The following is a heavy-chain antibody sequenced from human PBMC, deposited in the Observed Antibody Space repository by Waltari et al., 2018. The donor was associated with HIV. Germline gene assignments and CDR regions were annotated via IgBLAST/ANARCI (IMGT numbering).Heavy chain of an antibody. CDR3: ARDPQQLAQDYFDY. CDR1: GFTSSSAG. Sequence: QVQLVESGGGVVQPGRSLRLSCAASGFTSSSAGMPWARPAPGKGLDGVAVIWYDGSNKYYADSVKGRFTISRDNSKNTLYLQMNSLRAEDTAVYYCARDPQQLAQDYFDYWGQGTLVTVSS. CDR2: IWYDGSNK. D-gene: IGHD6-13*01. V-gene: IGHV3-33*01. J-gene: IGHJ4*02.